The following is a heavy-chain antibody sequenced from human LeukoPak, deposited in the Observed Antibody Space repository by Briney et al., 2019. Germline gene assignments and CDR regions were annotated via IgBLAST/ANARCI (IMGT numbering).Heavy chain of an antibody. J-gene: IGHJ6*02. Sequence: GGSLRLSCAASGFTFSSYGMHWVRQAPGKGLEWVAVISYDGSNKYYADSVKGRFTISRDNSKNTLYLQMNSLRAEDTAVYYCARGFGDIVVVVAATGMDVWGQGTTVTVSS. CDR1: GFTFSSYG. CDR3: ARGFGDIVVVVAATGMDV. D-gene: IGHD2-15*01. V-gene: IGHV3-30*03. CDR2: ISYDGSNK.